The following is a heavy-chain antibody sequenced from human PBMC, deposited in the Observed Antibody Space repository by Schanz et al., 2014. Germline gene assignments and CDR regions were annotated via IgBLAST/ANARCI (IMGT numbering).Heavy chain of an antibody. J-gene: IGHJ3*02. CDR1: GYTFTSDS. CDR3: ARGTMPGTFDI. D-gene: IGHD2-2*01. V-gene: IGHV1-18*04. Sequence: QVQLVQSGAEVKKPGASVKVSCKASGYTFTSDSMHWVRQAPGQGLEWMGWISAYNGHTDYAQKLQGRVTLTTDTSTSTAYMELRSLRYEDTALYYCARGTMPGTFDIWGQGTMVTVSS. CDR2: ISAYNGHT.